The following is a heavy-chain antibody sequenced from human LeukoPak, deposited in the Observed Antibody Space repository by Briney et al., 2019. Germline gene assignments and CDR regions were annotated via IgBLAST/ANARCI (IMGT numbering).Heavy chain of an antibody. D-gene: IGHD2-2*01. CDR3: ARVGVGMYHFDH. Sequence: GGSLRLSCAASGFTLSTYWMHRVRQAPGKGLVWVSRINPDGSTTTYADSVEGRFTISRDNAKNTLYLQMSSLRAEDTAVYYCARVGVGMYHFDHWGQGTLVTVSS. CDR1: GFTLSTYW. V-gene: IGHV3-74*01. CDR2: INPDGSTT. J-gene: IGHJ4*02.